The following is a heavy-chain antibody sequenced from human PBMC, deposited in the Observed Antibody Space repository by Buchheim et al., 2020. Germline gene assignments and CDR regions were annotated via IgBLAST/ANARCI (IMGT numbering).Heavy chain of an antibody. D-gene: IGHD1-1*01. J-gene: IGHJ5*02. CDR3: ARERVGGTTSGGFDP. CDR1: GYTFTSYY. Sequence: QVQLVQSGAEVKKPGASVKVSCKASGYTFTSYYMHWVRQAPGQGLEWMGIINPSGGSTSYAQKFQGRVTMTRDTSTSTVYMELSNLRSEDTTVYYCARERVGGTTSGGFDPWGQGTL. V-gene: IGHV1-46*01. CDR2: INPSGGST.